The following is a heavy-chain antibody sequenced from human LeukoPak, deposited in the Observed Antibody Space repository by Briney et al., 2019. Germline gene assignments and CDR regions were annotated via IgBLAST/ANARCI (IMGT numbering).Heavy chain of an antibody. CDR2: INPSGGST. D-gene: IGHD3-9*01. V-gene: IGHV1-46*01. CDR3: ARALRLRYFDWLHRNNWFDP. Sequence: ASVKVSCKASGYTFTSYYMHWVRQAPGQGLEWMGIINPSGGSTSYAQKFQGRVTMTRDTSTSTVYMELSSLRSEDTAVYYCARALRLRYFDWLHRNNWFDPWGQGTTVTVSS. J-gene: IGHJ5*01. CDR1: GYTFTSYY.